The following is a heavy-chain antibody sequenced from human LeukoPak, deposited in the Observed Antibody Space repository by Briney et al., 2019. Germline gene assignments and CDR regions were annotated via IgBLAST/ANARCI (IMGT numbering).Heavy chain of an antibody. J-gene: IGHJ3*02. V-gene: IGHV4-31*03. CDR1: GGSISSGGYS. Sequence: KTSQTLSLTCTVSGGSISSGGYSWSWIRQHPGKGLEWIGYIYYSGSTYYNPSLKSRVTISVDTSKNQFSLKLSSVTAADTAVYYCARYQLLYLGAFDIWGQGTMVTVSS. CDR2: IYYSGST. CDR3: ARYQLLYLGAFDI. D-gene: IGHD2-2*02.